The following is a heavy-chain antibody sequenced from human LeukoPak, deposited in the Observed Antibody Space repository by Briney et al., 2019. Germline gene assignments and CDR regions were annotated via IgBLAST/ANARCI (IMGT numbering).Heavy chain of an antibody. D-gene: IGHD3-10*01. J-gene: IGHJ6*01. Sequence: ASVKVFCKASGYTFTGYYMHWVPQASGQGLEEMVCINHNSGGTNYAQMFQGRVTMTRDTSISTAYMELRRLRCDETAVYYWARDALYGSGSYFPNYYCGMEVWGAGAAVTVSS. CDR3: ARDALYGSGSYFPNYYCGMEV. CDR2: INHNSGGT. CDR1: GYTFTGYY. V-gene: IGHV1-2*02.